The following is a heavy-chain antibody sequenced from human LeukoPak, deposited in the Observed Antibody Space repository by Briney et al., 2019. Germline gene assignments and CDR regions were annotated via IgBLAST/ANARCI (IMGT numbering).Heavy chain of an antibody. V-gene: IGHV4-4*07. D-gene: IGHD3-3*01. CDR3: ARSMYYEFWSGPFDY. CDR1: GGSINSYY. CDR2: IYSSGTT. Sequence: SETLSLTCTVSGGSINSYYWSWIWQPAGKGLEWIGRIYSSGTTIYNSPLKSRVTMSVDTSKNQMSLKLNSVTAADTAVYYCARSMYYEFWSGPFDYWGRESWSPPPQ. J-gene: IGHJ4*02.